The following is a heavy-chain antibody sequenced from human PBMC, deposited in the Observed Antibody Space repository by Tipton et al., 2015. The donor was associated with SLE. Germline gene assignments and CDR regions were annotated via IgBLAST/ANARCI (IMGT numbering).Heavy chain of an antibody. CDR2: INHSGST. V-gene: IGHV4-34*01. D-gene: IGHD5-12*01. Sequence: TLSLTCAVYGGSFSPDYWSWIRQPPGKGLEWIGEINHSGSTNYNPSLKSRVIISIDTSKNQFSLQMSSVTAADTAVYYCARRAQSGYDSSFRRWGQGTLVTVSS. J-gene: IGHJ1*01. CDR3: ARRAQSGYDSSFRR. CDR1: GGSFSPDY.